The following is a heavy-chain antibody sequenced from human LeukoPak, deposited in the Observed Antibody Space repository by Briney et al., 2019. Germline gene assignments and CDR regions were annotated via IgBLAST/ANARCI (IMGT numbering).Heavy chain of an antibody. CDR1: GLTFSRYW. V-gene: IGHV3-7*05. J-gene: IGHJ4*02. CDR2: IKEDGGEE. D-gene: IGHD2-21*01. Sequence: GGSLRLSCAASGLTFSRYWMTWLRQAPGKGLEWVANIKEDGGEEDYVDSVKGRFTISRDNAKNSLYLQMNSLRAEDTAVYFCARLGPAYGDYFDYWGQGALVTVSS. CDR3: ARLGPAYGDYFDY.